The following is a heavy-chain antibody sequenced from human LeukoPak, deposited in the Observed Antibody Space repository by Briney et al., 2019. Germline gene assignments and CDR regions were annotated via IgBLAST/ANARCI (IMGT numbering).Heavy chain of an antibody. V-gene: IGHV1-18*01. Sequence: ASVKVSCKASGYTFTSYGISWVRQAPGQGLEWMGWISAYNGNTNYAQKLQGRVTMTTDTSTSTAYMELRSLRSDDTAVYYCARVEESVGLRYFDWFDYWGQGTLVTVSS. CDR3: ARVEESVGLRYFDWFDY. J-gene: IGHJ5*01. D-gene: IGHD3-9*01. CDR1: GYTFTSYG. CDR2: ISAYNGNT.